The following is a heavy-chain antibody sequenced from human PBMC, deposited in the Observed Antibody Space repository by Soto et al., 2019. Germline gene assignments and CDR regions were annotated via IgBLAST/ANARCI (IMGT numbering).Heavy chain of an antibody. V-gene: IGHV1-3*01. Sequence: ASVKVSCKASGYTFTSYAMHWVRQAPGQRLEWMGWINAGNGNTNYAQKLQGRVTMTTDTSTSTAYMELRSLRSDDTAVYYCARVRHDYGDYVRRLDPWGQGTLVTVSS. D-gene: IGHD4-17*01. CDR3: ARVRHDYGDYVRRLDP. CDR2: INAGNGNT. CDR1: GYTFTSYA. J-gene: IGHJ5*02.